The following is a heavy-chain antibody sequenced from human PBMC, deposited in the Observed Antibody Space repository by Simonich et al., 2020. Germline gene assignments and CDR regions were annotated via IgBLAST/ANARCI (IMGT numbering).Heavy chain of an antibody. J-gene: IGHJ4*02. CDR1: GFTFSSYA. Sequence: EVQLLESGGGLVQPGGSLRLSCAASGFTFSSYAMSWVRQVPGKGVEWVSAMSGSGGSTYYADSVKVRFTISRDNSKNTLYLQMNSLRAEDTAVYYCATYYFDYWGQGTLVTVSS. CDR2: MSGSGGST. V-gene: IGHV3-23*01. CDR3: ATYYFDY.